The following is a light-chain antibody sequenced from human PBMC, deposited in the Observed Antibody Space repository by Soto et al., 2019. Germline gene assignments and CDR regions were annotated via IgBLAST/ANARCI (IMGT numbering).Light chain of an antibody. Sequence: RITKTPSSLSASVGDRVTITCRASQSISSYLNWYQQKPGKAPKLLIYAASSLQSGVPSRFSGSGSGTDFTLTISSLQPEDFATYYCQQSYSTPDTFGGGTKV. CDR2: AAS. CDR3: QQSYSTPDT. V-gene: IGKV1-39*01. CDR1: QSISSY. J-gene: IGKJ4*01.